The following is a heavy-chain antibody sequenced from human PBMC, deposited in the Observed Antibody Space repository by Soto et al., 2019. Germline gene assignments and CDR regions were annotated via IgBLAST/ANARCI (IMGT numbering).Heavy chain of an antibody. D-gene: IGHD6-19*01. CDR2: ISYDGSNK. Sequence: PGGSLRLSCAASGFTFSSYGMHWVRQAPGKGLEWVAVISYDGSNKYYADSVKGRFTISRDNSKNTLYLQMNSLRAEDTAVYYCAKYASSGWYPLSENWFDPWGQGTLVTVSS. V-gene: IGHV3-30*18. CDR3: AKYASSGWYPLSENWFDP. J-gene: IGHJ5*02. CDR1: GFTFSSYG.